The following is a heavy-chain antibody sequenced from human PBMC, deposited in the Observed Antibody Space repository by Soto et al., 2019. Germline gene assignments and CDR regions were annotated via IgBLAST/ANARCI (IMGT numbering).Heavy chain of an antibody. CDR3: LGYGY. J-gene: IGHJ4*02. D-gene: IGHD5-12*01. CDR2: IYSGGTT. V-gene: IGHV3-53*01. Sequence: EVQLVESGGGLIQPGGSLRLSCVVSGFTVSSTNYMSWVRQAPGKGLEWVSVIYSGGTTYYADSVKGRFTISRDNSKYTRYLQMNSRCAVDRAVYYCLGYGYWGQGSLVTVSS. CDR1: GFTVSSTNY.